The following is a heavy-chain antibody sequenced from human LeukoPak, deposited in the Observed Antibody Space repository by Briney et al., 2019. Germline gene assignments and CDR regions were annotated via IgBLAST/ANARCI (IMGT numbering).Heavy chain of an antibody. J-gene: IGHJ5*02. CDR3: ARTYYYDSSGRAKVRFDP. CDR2: IYHSGST. D-gene: IGHD3-22*01. CDR1: GYSISSGYY. Sequence: PSETLPLTCAVSGYSISSGYYWGWIRQPPGKGLEWIGSIYHSGSTYYNPSLKSRVTISVDTSKNQFSLKLSSVTAADTAVYYCARTYYYDSSGRAKVRFDPWGQGTLVTVSS. V-gene: IGHV4-38-2*01.